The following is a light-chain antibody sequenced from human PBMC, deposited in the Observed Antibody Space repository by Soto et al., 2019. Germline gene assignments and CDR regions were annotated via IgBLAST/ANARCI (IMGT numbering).Light chain of an antibody. Sequence: EIVLTQSPGTLSLSPGERATLSCRASQSVTSNYLAWYQLKPGQAPRLLIYAASNTATGIPDRFSGSGSGTDFTLSISRLEPDDFAVYYCQQYGSTPSITFGQGTRLGIK. CDR3: QQYGSTPSIT. J-gene: IGKJ5*01. CDR2: AAS. V-gene: IGKV3-20*01. CDR1: QSVTSNY.